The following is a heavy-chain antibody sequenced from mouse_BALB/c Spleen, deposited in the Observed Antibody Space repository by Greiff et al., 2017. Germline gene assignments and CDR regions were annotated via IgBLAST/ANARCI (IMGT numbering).Heavy chain of an antibody. CDR2: IRSKSNNYAT. CDR1: GFTFNTYA. J-gene: IGHJ1*01. D-gene: IGHD2-14*01. V-gene: IGHV10-1*02. CDR3: VRKGDYRYDVWYFDV. Sequence: EVHLVESGGGLVQPKGSLKLSCAASGFTFNTYAMNWVRQAPGKGLEWVARIRSKSNNYATYYADSVKDRFTISRDDSQSMLYLQMNNLKTEDTAMYYCVRKGDYRYDVWYFDVWGAGTTVTVSS.